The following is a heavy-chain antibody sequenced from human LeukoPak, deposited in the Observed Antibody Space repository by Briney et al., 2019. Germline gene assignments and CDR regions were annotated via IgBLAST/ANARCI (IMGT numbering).Heavy chain of an antibody. CDR2: FNGAGNP. Sequence: GGSLRLSCAASGLTFSGAWIHWVRQVPGKGLVWISRFNGAGNPTYADFVKGRFVTSRDDAKNMMYLQLNSLTVEDTAVYYCAREIVGAIKSYFDYWGQGTLVTASS. D-gene: IGHD1-26*01. V-gene: IGHV3-74*03. CDR3: AREIVGAIKSYFDY. J-gene: IGHJ4*02. CDR1: GLTFSGAW.